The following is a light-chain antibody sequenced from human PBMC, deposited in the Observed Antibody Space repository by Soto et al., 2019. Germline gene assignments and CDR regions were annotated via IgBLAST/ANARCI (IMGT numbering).Light chain of an antibody. CDR2: GAS. Sequence: EIVMTQSPATLSVSPGERVTLSCRASQSVSSNLAWYQQKPGQAPRLLIYGASTRATGLPARFSGSGSGTEFTLTISSLQSEDFAVYSCQQYNRWPLAFGGGIKVDIK. CDR1: QSVSSN. CDR3: QQYNRWPLA. J-gene: IGKJ4*01. V-gene: IGKV3-15*01.